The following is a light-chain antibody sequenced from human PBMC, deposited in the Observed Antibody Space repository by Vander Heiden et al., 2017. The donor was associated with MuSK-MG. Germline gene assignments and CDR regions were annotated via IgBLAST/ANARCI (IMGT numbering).Light chain of an antibody. V-gene: IGLV3-1*01. CDR1: KLGDKY. J-gene: IGLJ2*01. CDR2: QDT. Sequence: SYELTQPPPVSVSPGPTASITCSGDKLGDKYSCWFQQKPGQSPVLVIYQDTKRPSGIPERFSGSNSGNTATLTISGTQAMDEADYYCQAWDRSTAVFGGGTKLTVL. CDR3: QAWDRSTAV.